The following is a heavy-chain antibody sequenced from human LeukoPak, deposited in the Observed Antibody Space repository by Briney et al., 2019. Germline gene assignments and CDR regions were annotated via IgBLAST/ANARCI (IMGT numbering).Heavy chain of an antibody. CDR2: ISGRGSTT. CDR1: GFTFSSYG. J-gene: IGHJ4*02. CDR3: AKDRDVWGSLLDY. Sequence: GGSLRLSCAASGFTFSSYGMSWVRQAPGKGLEWVSSISGRGSTTYYADSVKGRLTIARDNSKNTLYLQMNSLRAEDTAVYYCAKDRDVWGSLLDYWGQGTLVSVSS. V-gene: IGHV3-23*01. D-gene: IGHD3-16*01.